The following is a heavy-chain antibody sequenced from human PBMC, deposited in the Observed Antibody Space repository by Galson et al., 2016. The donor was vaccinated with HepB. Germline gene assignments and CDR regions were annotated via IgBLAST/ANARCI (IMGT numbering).Heavy chain of an antibody. CDR3: AKDSSTWNTLSSWYFDL. Sequence: SLRLSCAASGFTFSDYAMSWVRQAPGKGLEWLSYISSTGTTTNYADSVKGRFTISRDNAKNSLYLQMNTLRAEDTAVYYCAKDSSTWNTLSSWYFDLWGRGTLVTVSS. CDR1: GFTFSDYA. J-gene: IGHJ2*01. CDR2: ISSTGTTT. V-gene: IGHV3-11*01. D-gene: IGHD1/OR15-1a*01.